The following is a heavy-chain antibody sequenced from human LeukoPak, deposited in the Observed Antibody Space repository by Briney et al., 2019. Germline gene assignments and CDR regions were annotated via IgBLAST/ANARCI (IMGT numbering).Heavy chain of an antibody. J-gene: IGHJ5*02. CDR2: TYYRSKWYN. CDR3: ARGRVPDCSGGSCYSVRSNWFDP. V-gene: IGHV6-1*01. CDR1: GDSVSSNSAA. D-gene: IGHD2-15*01. Sequence: SQTLSLTCAISGDSVSSNSAAWNWIRQSPSRGLEWLGRTYYRSKWYNDYAVSVKSRITINPDTSKNQFSLQLNSVTPEDTAVYYCARGRVPDCSGGSCYSVRSNWFDPWGQGTLVTVSS.